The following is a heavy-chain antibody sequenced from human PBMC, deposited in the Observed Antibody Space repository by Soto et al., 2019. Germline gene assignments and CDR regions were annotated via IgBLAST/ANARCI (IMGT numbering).Heavy chain of an antibody. Sequence: GESLKISCKGSGYSFTSYWISWVRQMPGKGLEWMGRIDPSDSYTNYSPSFQGHVTISADKSISTAYLQWSSLKASDTAMYYCASLAPIMVRGVIPPEYWGQGTLVTVSS. CDR2: IDPSDSYT. D-gene: IGHD3-10*01. CDR1: GYSFTSYW. J-gene: IGHJ4*02. V-gene: IGHV5-10-1*01. CDR3: ASLAPIMVRGVIPPEY.